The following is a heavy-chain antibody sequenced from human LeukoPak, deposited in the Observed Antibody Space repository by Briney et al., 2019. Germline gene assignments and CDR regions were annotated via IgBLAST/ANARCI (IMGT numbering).Heavy chain of an antibody. D-gene: IGHD3-9*01. CDR1: GFTFSSYA. CDR3: ARDYDLLTGWDFDY. J-gene: IGHJ4*02. CDR2: IKQDGSEK. Sequence: PGGSLRLSCAASGFTFSSYAMNWVRQAPGKGLEWVANIKQDGSEKYYVDSVKGRFTISRDNAKNSLYLQMNSLRAEDTAVYYCARDYDLLTGWDFDYWGQGTLVTVSS. V-gene: IGHV3-7*01.